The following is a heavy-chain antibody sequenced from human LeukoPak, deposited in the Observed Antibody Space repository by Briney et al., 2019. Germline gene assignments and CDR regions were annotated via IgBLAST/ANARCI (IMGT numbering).Heavy chain of an antibody. D-gene: IGHD3-22*01. CDR2: IGTAGDT. J-gene: IGHJ4*02. Sequence: PGGSLRLSCAASGFTFSSYDMHWVRQATGKGLEWVSAIGTAGDTYYPGSVKGRFTISRENAKNSLYLQMNSLRAGDTAVYYCARGLSDYYDSSGQPFDYWGQGTLVTVSS. V-gene: IGHV3-13*04. CDR1: GFTFSSYD. CDR3: ARGLSDYYDSSGQPFDY.